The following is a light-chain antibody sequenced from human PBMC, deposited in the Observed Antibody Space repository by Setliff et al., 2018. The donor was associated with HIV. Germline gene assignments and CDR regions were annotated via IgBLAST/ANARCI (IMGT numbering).Light chain of an antibody. CDR3: TSYTRNTTYV. CDR2: DVT. CDR1: SSDVGGYNY. V-gene: IGLV2-14*03. Sequence: QSVLTQPASVSGSPGQSITISCTGTSSDVGGYNYVSWYQQHPGKAPKLMIYDVTNRPSGVSNRFSASKSGNTASLTISGLQAGDEADYYCTSYTRNTTYVFGTGTKVTVL. J-gene: IGLJ1*01.